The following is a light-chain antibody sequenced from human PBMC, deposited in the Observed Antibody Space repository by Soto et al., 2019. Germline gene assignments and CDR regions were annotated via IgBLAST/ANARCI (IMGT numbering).Light chain of an antibody. CDR3: QQSYSTWT. Sequence: DIQMTQSPSSLSASVGDRVTITCRASQSISNYLNWYQQKPGKAPKVLIYAASTLQSGVPSRFSGSGSGTTFTLTITSLQPEDFATYYCQQSYSTWTFCQGTKVDIK. J-gene: IGKJ1*01. V-gene: IGKV1-39*01. CDR2: AAS. CDR1: QSISNY.